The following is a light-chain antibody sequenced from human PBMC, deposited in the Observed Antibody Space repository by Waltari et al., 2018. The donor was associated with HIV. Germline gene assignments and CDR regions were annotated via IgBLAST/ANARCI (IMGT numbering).Light chain of an antibody. V-gene: IGLV2-23*01. CDR3: YSYAGSSTGYV. CDR1: SSDVGGYNL. Sequence: QSALTQPASVSGSPGQSITISCTGTSSDVGGYNLVSWYQQHPGKAPKLMIYAGSKRPSGVSNRFSGSKSGNTASLTISGLQAEDEADYYCYSYAGSSTGYVFGTGTKLTVL. CDR2: AGS. J-gene: IGLJ1*01.